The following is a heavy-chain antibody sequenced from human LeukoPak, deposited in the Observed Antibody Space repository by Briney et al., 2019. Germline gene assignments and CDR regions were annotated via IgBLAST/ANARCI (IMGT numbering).Heavy chain of an antibody. V-gene: IGHV5-51*01. CDR3: ARGNGLGTTYAFDV. Sequence: GESLKISCKGSGYRFTGYWIAWVRRMPGKGLEWMGIVYPGDSDTRYSPSFQGQVTMSADKSISTAYLQWSSLEASDTAIYYCARGNGLGTTYAFDVWGQGTMVTVS. D-gene: IGHD1-26*01. CDR1: GYRFTGYW. CDR2: VYPGDSDT. J-gene: IGHJ3*01.